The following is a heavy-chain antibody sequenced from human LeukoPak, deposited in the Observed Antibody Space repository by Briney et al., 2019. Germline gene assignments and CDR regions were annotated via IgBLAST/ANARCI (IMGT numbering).Heavy chain of an antibody. Sequence: SQTLSLTCTVSGGSISSGGYYWSWIRQPPGKGLEWIGYIYHSGSTYYNPSLKSRVTISVDRSKNQFSLKLSSVTAADTAVYYCARGARYTGDYWGQGTLVAVSS. V-gene: IGHV4-30-2*01. CDR1: GGSISSGGYY. CDR3: ARGARYTGDY. J-gene: IGHJ4*02. D-gene: IGHD3-16*02. CDR2: IYHSGST.